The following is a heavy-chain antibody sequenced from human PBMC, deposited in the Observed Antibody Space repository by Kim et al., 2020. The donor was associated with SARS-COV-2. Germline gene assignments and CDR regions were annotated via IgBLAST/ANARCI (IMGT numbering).Heavy chain of an antibody. Sequence: YAQSFQGRVTMTRDTSITTAYMELSRLRSDDTAVYYCARCSSAWANSNFDYWGQGTLVTVSS. V-gene: IGHV1-2*02. D-gene: IGHD6-19*01. CDR3: ARCSSAWANSNFDY. J-gene: IGHJ4*02.